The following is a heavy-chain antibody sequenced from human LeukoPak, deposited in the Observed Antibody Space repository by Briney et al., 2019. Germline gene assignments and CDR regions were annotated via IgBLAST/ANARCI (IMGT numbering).Heavy chain of an antibody. J-gene: IGHJ6*02. CDR2: IGTAGDT. Sequence: SGGSLRLSCAASGFTFSSYDMHWVRQVTGKGLEWVSAIGTAGDTYYPGSVKGRFTISRDNAKNSLYLQMNSLRDEDTAVYYCARDKDPYSGYDLVGMDVWGQGTTVTVSS. CDR3: ARDKDPYSGYDLVGMDV. V-gene: IGHV3-13*01. CDR1: GFTFSSYD. D-gene: IGHD5-12*01.